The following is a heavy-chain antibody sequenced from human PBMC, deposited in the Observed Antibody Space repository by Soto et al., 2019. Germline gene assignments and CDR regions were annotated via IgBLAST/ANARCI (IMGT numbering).Heavy chain of an antibody. CDR3: ARVGDYDSSGYPLQFDY. Sequence: SVKVSCKASGGTFSSYAISWVRQAPGQGLEWMGGIIPIFGTANYAQKFQGRVTITADESTRTAYMEPSSLRSEDTAVYYCARVGDYDSSGYPLQFDYWGQGTLVTV. D-gene: IGHD3-22*01. CDR2: IIPIFGTA. V-gene: IGHV1-69*13. CDR1: GGTFSSYA. J-gene: IGHJ4*02.